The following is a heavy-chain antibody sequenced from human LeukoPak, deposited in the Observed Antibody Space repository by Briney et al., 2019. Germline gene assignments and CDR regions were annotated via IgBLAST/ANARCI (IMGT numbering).Heavy chain of an antibody. CDR1: GVSISGNY. V-gene: IGHV4-59*01. Sequence: SETLSLTCTVSGVSISGNYWSWNRQPPGKGLEWIGYIFYTGSTNYNPSLQSRVTILLDTSKNQFSLKLSSVSAADTAVYYCARTTEGGYTYNYFYYYYMDVWGKGTTVTISS. CDR3: ARTTEGGYTYNYFYYYYMDV. CDR2: IFYTGST. D-gene: IGHD5-18*01. J-gene: IGHJ6*03.